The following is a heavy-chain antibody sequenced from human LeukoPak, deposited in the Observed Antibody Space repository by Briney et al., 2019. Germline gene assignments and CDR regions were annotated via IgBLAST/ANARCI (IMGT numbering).Heavy chain of an antibody. D-gene: IGHD2-15*01. J-gene: IGHJ4*02. Sequence: GGSLRLSCAASGFTFSSYAMHWVRQAPGKGLEWVAVISYDGSNKYYADSVKGRFTISRDNSKNTLYLQMNSLRAEDTAVYYWGRWKLLDNWGKETLFTVSS. CDR1: GFTFSSYA. V-gene: IGHV3-30*01. CDR3: GRWKLLDN. CDR2: ISYDGSNK.